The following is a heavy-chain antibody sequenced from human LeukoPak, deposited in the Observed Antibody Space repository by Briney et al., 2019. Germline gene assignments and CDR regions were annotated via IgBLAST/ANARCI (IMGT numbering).Heavy chain of an antibody. D-gene: IGHD6-25*01. V-gene: IGHV4-4*02. Sequence: SETLSLTCAVSGGSISSSNWWSWVRQPPGKGLEWIGEIYHSGSTNYNPSLKSRVTISVDKSKNQFSLKLSSVTAADTAVYYCARAQYSSAPFFDYWGQGTLVTVSS. CDR2: IYHSGST. J-gene: IGHJ4*02. CDR3: ARAQYSSAPFFDY. CDR1: GGSISSSNW.